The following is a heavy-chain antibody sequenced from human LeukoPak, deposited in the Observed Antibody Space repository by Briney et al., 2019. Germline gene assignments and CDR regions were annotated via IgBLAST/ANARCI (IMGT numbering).Heavy chain of an antibody. J-gene: IGHJ4*02. D-gene: IGHD2-2*01. CDR2: IYHSGST. Sequence: PSETLFLTCAVSGYSISSGYYWGWIRQPPGKGLEWIGSIYHSGSTYYNPSLKSRVTISVDTSKNQFSLKLSSVTAADTAVYYCARSRDIVVVPAAAFDYWGQGTLVTVSS. CDR1: GYSISSGYY. CDR3: ARSRDIVVVPAAAFDY. V-gene: IGHV4-38-2*01.